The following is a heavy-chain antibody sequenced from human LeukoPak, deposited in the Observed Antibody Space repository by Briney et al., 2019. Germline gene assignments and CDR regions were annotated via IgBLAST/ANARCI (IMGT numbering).Heavy chain of an antibody. V-gene: IGHV1-2*06. J-gene: IGHJ4*02. Sequence: ASVKVSCRASGYTFTGYHIHWVRQAPGQGLEWMGRINPNSGDTNYAQNFQGRVTMTRDTSINTAYMELSRLRSDDTAVYYSARDYCSSTSCLFDYWGQGTLVTVSS. CDR1: GYTFTGYH. D-gene: IGHD2-2*01. CDR2: INPNSGDT. CDR3: ARDYCSSTSCLFDY.